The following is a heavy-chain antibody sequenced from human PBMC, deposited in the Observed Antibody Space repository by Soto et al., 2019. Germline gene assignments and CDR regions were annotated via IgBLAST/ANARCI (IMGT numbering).Heavy chain of an antibody. CDR1: GFTFDDYA. Sequence: EVQLVESGGGLVQPGRSLRLSCAASGFTFDDYAMHWVRQAPGKGLEWVSGISWNSGSIGYADSVKGRFTISRDNAKNSLYLQMNSLRAEDTALYYCAKDYQGIVATIGSFDYWGQGTLVTVSS. J-gene: IGHJ4*02. CDR2: ISWNSGSI. CDR3: AKDYQGIVATIGSFDY. V-gene: IGHV3-9*01. D-gene: IGHD5-12*01.